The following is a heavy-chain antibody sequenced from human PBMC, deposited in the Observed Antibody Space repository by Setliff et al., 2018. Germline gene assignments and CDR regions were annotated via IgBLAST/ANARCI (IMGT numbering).Heavy chain of an antibody. V-gene: IGHV1-24*01. J-gene: IGHJ4*02. Sequence: ASVKVSCKVSGYTLTELSMHWVRQAPGKGLEWMGGFDPEDGETIYAQKFQGRVTITADKSTGTAYMELSSLRSEDTAVYYCATTYYYDSSGYYSWYFDYWGQGTLVTVSS. CDR3: ATTYYYDSSGYYSWYFDY. CDR2: FDPEDGET. D-gene: IGHD3-22*01. CDR1: GYTLTELS.